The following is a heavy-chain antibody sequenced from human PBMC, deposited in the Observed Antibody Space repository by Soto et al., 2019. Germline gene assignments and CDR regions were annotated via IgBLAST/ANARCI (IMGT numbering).Heavy chain of an antibody. D-gene: IGHD6-13*01. CDR3: ARRFSSSWYHDDAFDI. CDR2: IDPSDSYT. Sequence: GESLKISCKGSGYSFTSYWISWVRQMPGKGLEWMGRIDPSDSYTNYSPSFQGHVTISADKSISTAYLQWSSLKASDTAMYYCARRFSSSWYHDDAFDIWGQGTMVTVSS. CDR1: GYSFTSYW. V-gene: IGHV5-10-1*01. J-gene: IGHJ3*02.